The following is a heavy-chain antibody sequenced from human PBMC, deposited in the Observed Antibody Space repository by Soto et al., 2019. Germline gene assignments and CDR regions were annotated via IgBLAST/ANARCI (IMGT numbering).Heavy chain of an antibody. D-gene: IGHD4-17*01. CDR2: MNPRSGST. J-gene: IGHJ5*02. V-gene: IGHV1-8*01. CDR1: GNSFSRYD. CDR3: AGSYGDYVGYWFDP. Sequence: ASVKVSCKASGNSFSRYDIHWVRQATGHGLGWMGWMNPRSGSTGYAQNFRGRVTMTRDSATGTAYMDLSSLRSEDTAMYYCAGSYGDYVGYWFDPWCQGTLVTVSS.